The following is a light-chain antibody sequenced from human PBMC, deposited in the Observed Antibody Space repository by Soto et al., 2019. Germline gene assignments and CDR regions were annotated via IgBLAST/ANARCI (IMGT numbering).Light chain of an antibody. CDR2: GAS. Sequence: EIVLTQSPGTLSLSPGERATLSCRASQSVSSSYLAWYQQKPGQAPRLLIYGASSRATGIPDRFSGSGSGTDFTFTISRLQPEDFALYYCQQHGSSPQTFSQGAKMEI. J-gene: IGKJ1*01. CDR3: QQHGSSPQT. CDR1: QSVSSSY. V-gene: IGKV3-20*01.